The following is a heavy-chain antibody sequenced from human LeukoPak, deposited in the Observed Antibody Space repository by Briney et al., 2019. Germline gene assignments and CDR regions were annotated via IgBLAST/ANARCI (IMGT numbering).Heavy chain of an antibody. J-gene: IGHJ4*02. D-gene: IGHD2-15*01. CDR2: IYYSGST. CDR1: GGSISSSNHY. V-gene: IGHV4-39*01. CDR3: ARHWAYCSGGSCYSFDD. Sequence: KPSETLSPTCTVSGGSISSSNHYWGWIRQPPGKGLEWIGSIYYSGSTYYNPSLKSRVTISVDTSKNQFSLKLRSVTAADTAVYHCARHWAYCSGGSCYSFDDWGQGTLVTVSS.